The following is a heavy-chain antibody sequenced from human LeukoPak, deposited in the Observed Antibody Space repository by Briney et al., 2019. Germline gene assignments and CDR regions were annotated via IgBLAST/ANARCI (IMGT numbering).Heavy chain of an antibody. V-gene: IGHV4-34*01. Sequence: SETLSLTCAVYGVSFSGYYWSWIRQPPGKGLEWIGEINHSGSTNYNPSLKSRVTISVDTSKNQFSLKLSSVTAADTAVYYCARAPGYAVTTKGWFDPWGQGTLVTVSS. D-gene: IGHD4-17*01. CDR3: ARAPGYAVTTKGWFDP. CDR1: GVSFSGYY. CDR2: INHSGST. J-gene: IGHJ5*02.